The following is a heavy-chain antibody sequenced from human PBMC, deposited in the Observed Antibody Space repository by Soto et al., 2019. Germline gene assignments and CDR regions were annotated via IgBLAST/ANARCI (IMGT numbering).Heavy chain of an antibody. D-gene: IGHD3-3*01. CDR1: GFTFSSYA. J-gene: IGHJ4*02. CDR3: ATGELRFLEWLPSFDY. V-gene: IGHV3-23*01. CDR2: ISGSGGST. Sequence: GGSLRLSCAASGFTFSSYAMSWVRQAPGKGLEWVSAISGSGGSTYYADSVKGRFTISRDNSKNTLYLQMNSLRAEDTAVYYCATGELRFLEWLPSFDYWGQGTLVTVSS.